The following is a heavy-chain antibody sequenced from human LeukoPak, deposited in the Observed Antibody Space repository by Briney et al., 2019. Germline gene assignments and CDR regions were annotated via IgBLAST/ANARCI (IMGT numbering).Heavy chain of an antibody. V-gene: IGHV3-21*01. D-gene: IGHD5-18*01. J-gene: IGHJ4*02. CDR3: ARGGSGYSYGTSLFDY. CDR1: GFTFSSYS. CDR2: ISSSSSYI. Sequence: PGGSLRLSCAASGFTFSSYSMNWVRQAPGKGLEWVSSISSSSSYIYYADSVKGRFTISRDNAKNSLYLQMNSLRAEDTAVYYCARGGSGYSYGTSLFDYWGQGTLVTVSS.